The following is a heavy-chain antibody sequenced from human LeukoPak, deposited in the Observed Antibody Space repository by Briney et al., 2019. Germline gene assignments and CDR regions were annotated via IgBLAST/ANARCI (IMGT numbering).Heavy chain of an antibody. J-gene: IGHJ5*02. V-gene: IGHV4-4*02. Sequence: SETLSLTCAVSGGSISSSNWWSWVRQPPGKGLEWIGEIYHSGSTNYNPSLKSRVTISVDKSKNQFSLKLSSVTAADTAVYYCARAIVVVTAIYNWFDPWGQGTLVTVSS. CDR3: ARAIVVVTAIYNWFDP. D-gene: IGHD2-21*02. CDR1: GGSISSSNW. CDR2: IYHSGST.